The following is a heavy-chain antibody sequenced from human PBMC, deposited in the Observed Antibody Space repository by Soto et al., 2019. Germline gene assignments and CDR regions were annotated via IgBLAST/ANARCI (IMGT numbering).Heavy chain of an antibody. V-gene: IGHV1-69*13. CDR3: ASRASSVGATTTDAFDI. Sequence: GASVKVSCKASGGTFSSYAISWVRQAPGQGLEWMGGIIPIFGTANYAQKFQGRVTITADESTSTAYMELSSLRSEDTAVYYCASRASSVGATTTDAFDIWGQGTMVTVSS. CDR2: IIPIFGTA. CDR1: GGTFSSYA. J-gene: IGHJ3*02. D-gene: IGHD1-26*01.